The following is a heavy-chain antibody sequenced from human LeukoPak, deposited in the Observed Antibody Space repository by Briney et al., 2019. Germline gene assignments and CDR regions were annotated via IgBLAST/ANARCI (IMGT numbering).Heavy chain of an antibody. D-gene: IGHD2-15*01. V-gene: IGHV4-34*01. CDR1: GGSFSGYY. CDR2: INHSGTT. J-gene: IGHJ4*02. Sequence: PSETLSLTCAVYGGSFSGYYWSWIRQSPGKGLEWIGEINHSGTTNCNPSLKSRLSISVDTSKNQFSLKLSSVTAADTAVYYCARPSGGFFFDYWGQGTPVTVSS. CDR3: ARPSGGFFFDY.